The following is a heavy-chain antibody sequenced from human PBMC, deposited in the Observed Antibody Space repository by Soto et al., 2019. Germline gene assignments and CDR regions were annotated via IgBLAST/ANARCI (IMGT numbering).Heavy chain of an antibody. D-gene: IGHD1-1*01. CDR2: INPYYGNT. J-gene: IGHJ4*02. V-gene: IGHV1-18*01. Sequence: ASVKVSCKAFGYTFTNYDMSWGRQAPGQGLEWMGWINPYYGNTNYAQTLQGRVTLTTDTSTNKVYMDLRSPRSDDTAVYFCSRESRYYSSSYYFDYWGQGTLVTVSS. CDR3: SRESRYYSSSYYFDY. CDR1: GYTFTNYD.